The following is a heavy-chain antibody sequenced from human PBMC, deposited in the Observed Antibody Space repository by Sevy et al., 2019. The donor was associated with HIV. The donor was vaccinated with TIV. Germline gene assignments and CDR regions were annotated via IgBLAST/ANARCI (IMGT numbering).Heavy chain of an antibody. D-gene: IGHD6-13*01. CDR2: IRYDGRDK. V-gene: IGHV3-30*02. CDR1: GFTFSNFG. J-gene: IGHJ4*02. Sequence: GGSLRLSCAASGFTFSNFGMHWVRQVPGKGLEWVTFIRYDGRDKYYAASVKGRLTISRDESKNTLYLQMDSLRAEDTAIYYCAKDLAGPGRRYFDYWGQGTLVTVSS. CDR3: AKDLAGPGRRYFDY.